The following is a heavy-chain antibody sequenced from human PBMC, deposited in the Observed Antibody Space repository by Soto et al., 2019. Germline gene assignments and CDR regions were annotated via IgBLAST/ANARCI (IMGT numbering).Heavy chain of an antibody. V-gene: IGHV4-30-2*01. D-gene: IGHD1-1*01. Sequence: SETLSLTCAVSGGSISSGGYSWSWIRQPPGKGLEWIGYIYHSGSTYYNPSLKSRVTISVDRSKNQFSLKLSSVTAADTAVYYCAREARGRSGKSLDYCGQGILVSVYS. CDR1: GGSISSGGYS. J-gene: IGHJ4*02. CDR3: AREARGRSGKSLDY. CDR2: IYHSGST.